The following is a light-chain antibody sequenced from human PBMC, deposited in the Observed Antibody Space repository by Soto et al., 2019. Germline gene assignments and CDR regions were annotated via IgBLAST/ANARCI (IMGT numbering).Light chain of an antibody. J-gene: IGKJ4*01. CDR2: DAS. CDR3: QQYNSYPHT. Sequence: DIQMTQSPSTLSASVGDRVTITCRASQSINSWLAWNQQKQGKAPNLLIYDASSLESGVPSRFSGSGSGTELTLTISSLQPDDFATYYCQQYNSYPHTFGGGTKVEIK. CDR1: QSINSW. V-gene: IGKV1-5*01.